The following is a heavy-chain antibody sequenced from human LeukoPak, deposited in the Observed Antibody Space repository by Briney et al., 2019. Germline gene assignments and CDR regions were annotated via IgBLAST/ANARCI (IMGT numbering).Heavy chain of an antibody. J-gene: IGHJ5*02. V-gene: IGHV4-61*02. CDR3: ARDYGDPRGYWFDP. CDR1: GGSISSGSYY. D-gene: IGHD4-17*01. CDR2: IYTSGST. Sequence: PSQTLSLTCTVSGGSISSGSYYWSWIRQPAGKGLEWIGRIYTSGSTNYNPSLKSRVTISVDTSKNQFSLKLSSVTAADTAVYYCARDYGDPRGYWFDPWGQGTLVTVSS.